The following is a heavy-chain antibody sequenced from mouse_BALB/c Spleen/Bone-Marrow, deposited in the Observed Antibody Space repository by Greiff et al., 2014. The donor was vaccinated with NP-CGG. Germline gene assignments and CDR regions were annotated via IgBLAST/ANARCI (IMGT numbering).Heavy chain of an antibody. CDR3: ARSGERYGAMDY. CDR2: IGDGGTYT. CDR1: GFTFSDFY. V-gene: IGHV5-4*02. Sequence: EVQLVESGGDLVKPGGSLKLSCAASGFTFSDFYMFWFRQTPEKRLEWVATIGDGGTYTYYPDSVKGRFTISRDNAKNNLYLQMSSLKSEDTAMYYCARSGERYGAMDYWGQGTSVTVSS. D-gene: IGHD1-1*02. J-gene: IGHJ4*01.